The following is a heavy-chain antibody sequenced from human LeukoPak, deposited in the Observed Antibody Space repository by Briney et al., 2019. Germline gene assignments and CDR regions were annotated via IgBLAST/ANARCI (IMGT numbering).Heavy chain of an antibody. Sequence: KASETLSLTCTVSGGSTSSGNYYWGWIRQPPGKGLEWIGGISSSGNTYYNPSLKSRITISIDTSKNHFSLKLSSVTAADTAVYYCARVRYDYVWGSYRYNPPDYWGQGTLVTVSS. CDR1: GGSTSSGNYY. J-gene: IGHJ4*02. CDR3: ARVRYDYVWGSYRYNPPDY. D-gene: IGHD3-16*02. V-gene: IGHV4-39*02. CDR2: ISSSGNT.